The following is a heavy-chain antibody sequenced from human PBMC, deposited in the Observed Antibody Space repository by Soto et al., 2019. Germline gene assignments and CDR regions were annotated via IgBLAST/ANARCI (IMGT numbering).Heavy chain of an antibody. CDR1: GFSLSTSGVG. Sequence: QITLKESGPTLVKPTQTLTLTCTLSGFSLSTSGVGVGWIRKPPGKALEWLALIYWDDDKRYSPSLKSRLTVTKDTSKHPVAMTMTNMDPVDTATYSCARSSGRFRSVDYWGQGTMATVSS. V-gene: IGHV2-5*02. CDR2: IYWDDDK. J-gene: IGHJ4*02. CDR3: ARSSGRFRSVDY. D-gene: IGHD1-26*01.